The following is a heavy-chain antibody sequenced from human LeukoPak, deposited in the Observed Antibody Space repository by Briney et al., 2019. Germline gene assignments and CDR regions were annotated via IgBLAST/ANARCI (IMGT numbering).Heavy chain of an antibody. CDR3: VKENYASSGLLDY. CDR1: GFTFSSYA. J-gene: IGHJ4*02. CDR2: ISSNGGST. Sequence: SGGSLRLSCSASGFTFSSYAMHWVRQAPGKGLEYASAISSNGGSTYYADSVKGRFTISRDNSKNTLYLQMSSLRAEDTAVYYCVKENYASSGLLDYWGQGTLVTVSS. V-gene: IGHV3-64D*06. D-gene: IGHD3-22*01.